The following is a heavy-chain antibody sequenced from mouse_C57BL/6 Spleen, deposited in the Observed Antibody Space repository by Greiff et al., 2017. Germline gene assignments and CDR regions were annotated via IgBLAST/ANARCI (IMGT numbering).Heavy chain of an antibody. J-gene: IGHJ4*01. V-gene: IGHV1-62-2*01. D-gene: IGHD2-4*01. CDR2: FYPGSGSI. Sequence: VQLQQSGAELVKPGASVKLSCKASGYTFTEYTIHWVKQRSGQGLEWIGWFYPGSGSIKYNEKFKDKATLTADKSSSTVYMGLSRLTSEDSAVYFCARHEEEEDDDYDEGYAMDYWGQGTSVTVSS. CDR3: ARHEEEEDDDYDEGYAMDY. CDR1: GYTFTEYT.